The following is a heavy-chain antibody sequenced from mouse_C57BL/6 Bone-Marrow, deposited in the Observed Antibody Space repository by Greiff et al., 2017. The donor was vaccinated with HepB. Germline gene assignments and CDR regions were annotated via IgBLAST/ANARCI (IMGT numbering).Heavy chain of an antibody. CDR1: GYTFTSYG. CDR2: IYPRSGNT. V-gene: IGHV1-81*01. D-gene: IGHD1-1*01. J-gene: IGHJ4*01. Sequence: VQLQQSGAELARPGASVKLSCKASGYTFTSYGISWVRQRTGQGLEWIGEIYPRSGNTYYNEKFKGKATLTADKSSSTAYMELRSLTSEDSAVYFCARKVGGPMDYWGQGTSVTVSS. CDR3: ARKVGGPMDY.